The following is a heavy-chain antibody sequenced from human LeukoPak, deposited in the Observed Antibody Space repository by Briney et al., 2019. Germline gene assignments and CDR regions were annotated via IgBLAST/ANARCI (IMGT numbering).Heavy chain of an antibody. CDR1: RFTFSNYW. CDR2: IKQDGSEK. V-gene: IGHV3-7*05. D-gene: IGHD5-24*01. J-gene: IGHJ5*02. Sequence: GGSLRLSCAASRFTFSNYWMIWVRQAPGKGLEWVGNIKQDGSEKRYADSVRGRFSISRDNAQTSLYLQMNSLRAEDTAVYYCARASDPWLQLTWGQGTLVTVSS. CDR3: ARASDPWLQLT.